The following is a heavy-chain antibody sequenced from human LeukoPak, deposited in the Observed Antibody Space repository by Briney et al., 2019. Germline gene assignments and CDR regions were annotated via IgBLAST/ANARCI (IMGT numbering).Heavy chain of an antibody. CDR1: GGSFSGYY. J-gene: IGHJ3*02. Sequence: KPSETLSLTCAVYGGSFSGYYWSWIRQPPGKGLEWIGEINHSGSTNYNPSLKSRVTISVDTSKNQFSLKLSSVTAADTAVYYCARGGGAFDIWGQGTMVTVSS. V-gene: IGHV4-34*01. CDR2: INHSGST. CDR3: ARGGGAFDI.